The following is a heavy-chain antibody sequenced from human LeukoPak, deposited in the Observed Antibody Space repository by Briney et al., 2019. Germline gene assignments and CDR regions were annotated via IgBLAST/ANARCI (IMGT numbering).Heavy chain of an antibody. J-gene: IGHJ3*02. V-gene: IGHV4-39*07. Sequence: SETLSLTCTVSGGSISSSSYYWGWIRQPPGKGLEWIGSIYYSGSTNYNPSLKSRVTISVDTSKNQFSLKLSSVTAADTAVYYCAKGMVYSSGWHTDYDAFDIWGQGTMVTVSS. D-gene: IGHD6-19*01. CDR1: GGSISSSSYY. CDR2: IYYSGST. CDR3: AKGMVYSSGWHTDYDAFDI.